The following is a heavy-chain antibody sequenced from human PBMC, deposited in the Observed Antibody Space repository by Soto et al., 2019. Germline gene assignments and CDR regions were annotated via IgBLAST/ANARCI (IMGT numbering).Heavy chain of an antibody. D-gene: IGHD2-2*01. CDR1: GLTFSSYG. V-gene: IGHV3-30*18. J-gene: IGHJ5*02. Sequence: PGGSLRLSCAASGLTFSSYGMHWVRQAPGKGLEWVAVISYDGSNKNYADSVKGRFTISRDNSKNTLYLQMNSLRAEDTAVYYCAKDNCISTSCYRLYNWFDPWGQGTLVTVSS. CDR3: AKDNCISTSCYRLYNWFDP. CDR2: ISYDGSNK.